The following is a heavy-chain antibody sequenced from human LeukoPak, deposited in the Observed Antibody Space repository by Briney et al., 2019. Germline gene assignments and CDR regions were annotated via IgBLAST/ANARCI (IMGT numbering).Heavy chain of an antibody. V-gene: IGHV4-31*03. J-gene: IGHJ6*02. Sequence: SETLSLTCTVSGGSISSGGYYWSWIRQHPGKGLEWIGYIYYSGSTYYNPSLKSRVTISVDTSKNQFSLKLSSVTAADTAVYYCAAVTNKYYYYGMDVWGQGTTVTVSS. CDR1: GGSISSGGYY. CDR3: AAVTNKYYYYGMDV. CDR2: IYYSGST. D-gene: IGHD4-17*01.